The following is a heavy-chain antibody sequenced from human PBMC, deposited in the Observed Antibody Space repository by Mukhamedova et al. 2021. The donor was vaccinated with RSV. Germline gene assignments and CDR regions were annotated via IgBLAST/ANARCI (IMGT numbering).Heavy chain of an antibody. CDR2: INPSGGST. CDR3: ARDRAYGSGSRVDWFDP. D-gene: IGHD3-10*01. V-gene: IGHV1-46*01. J-gene: IGHJ5*02. Sequence: GIINPSGGSTSYAQKFQGRVTMTRDTSTSTVYMELSSVRSEDTAVYYCARDRAYGSGSRVDWFDPWGQGTLVTVSS.